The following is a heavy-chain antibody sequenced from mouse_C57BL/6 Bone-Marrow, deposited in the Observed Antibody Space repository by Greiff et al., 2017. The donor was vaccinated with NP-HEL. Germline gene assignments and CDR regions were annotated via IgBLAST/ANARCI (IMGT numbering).Heavy chain of an antibody. CDR3: TGGGSTMVTTRYYAMDY. J-gene: IGHJ4*01. Sequence: EVKLMESGGGLVQPGGSMKLSCVASGFTFSNYWMNWVRQSPEKGLEWVAQIRLKSDNYATHYAESVKGRFTISRDDSKSSVYLQMNNLRAEDTGIYYCTGGGSTMVTTRYYAMDYWGQGTSVTVSS. CDR1: GFTFSNYW. D-gene: IGHD2-2*01. CDR2: IRLKSDNYAT. V-gene: IGHV6-3*01.